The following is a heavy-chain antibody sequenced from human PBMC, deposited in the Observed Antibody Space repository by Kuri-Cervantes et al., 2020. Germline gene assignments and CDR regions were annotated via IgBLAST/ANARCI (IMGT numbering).Heavy chain of an antibody. CDR3: ARGVRVGATGWDFDY. Sequence: GESLKISCAASGFTFSSYSMNWVRQAPGKGLEWVSSISSSSYIYYADSVKGRFTISRDNAKNSLYLQMNSLRAEDTAVYYCARGVRVGATGWDFDYWGQGTLVTVSS. J-gene: IGHJ4*02. CDR2: ISSSSYI. CDR1: GFTFSSYS. D-gene: IGHD1-26*01. V-gene: IGHV3-21*04.